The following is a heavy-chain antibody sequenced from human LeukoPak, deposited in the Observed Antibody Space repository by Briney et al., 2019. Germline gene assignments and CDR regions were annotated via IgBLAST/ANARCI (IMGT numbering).Heavy chain of an antibody. V-gene: IGHV1-18*01. D-gene: IGHD1-26*01. CDR1: GGTFSSYA. Sequence: ASVKVSCKASGGTFSSYAISWVRQAPGQGLERMGWISAYNGNTNYAQKLQGRVTMTTDTSTSTAYMELRSLRSDDTAVYYCARIRMTYSALGEIDYWGQGTLVTVSS. CDR3: ARIRMTYSALGEIDY. J-gene: IGHJ4*02. CDR2: ISAYNGNT.